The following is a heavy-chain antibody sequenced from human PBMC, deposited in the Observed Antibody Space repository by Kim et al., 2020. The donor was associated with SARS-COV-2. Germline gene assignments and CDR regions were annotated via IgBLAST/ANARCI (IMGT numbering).Heavy chain of an antibody. CDR1: GFTFGDYA. CDR2: ISWDGGSI. J-gene: IGHJ3*02. V-gene: IGHV3-9*01. Sequence: GGSLRLSCAVSGFTFGDYAMHWVRQAPGKGLEWVSVISWDGGSIGYADSVKGRFTISRDNAKNSLYLQMNSLRAEDTALYYCAKDMATGIWIQLGVRGGWGPIDIWGQGTMVTVSS. D-gene: IGHD5-18*01. CDR3: AKDMATGIWIQLGVRGGWGPIDI.